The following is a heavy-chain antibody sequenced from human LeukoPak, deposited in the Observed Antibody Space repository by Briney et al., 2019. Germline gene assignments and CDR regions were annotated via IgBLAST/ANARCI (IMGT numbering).Heavy chain of an antibody. J-gene: IGHJ4*02. CDR2: INTDGSST. V-gene: IGHV3-74*01. D-gene: IGHD6-13*01. Sequence: GGSLRLSCAASGFTFSSYWMHWVRQAPGKGLVWVSRINTDGSSTSYADSVKGRFTISRDNAKNTLYLQMNSLRAEDTAVYYCARSESGYSSSWTRFDYWGQGTLVTVSS. CDR1: GFTFSSYW. CDR3: ARSESGYSSSWTRFDY.